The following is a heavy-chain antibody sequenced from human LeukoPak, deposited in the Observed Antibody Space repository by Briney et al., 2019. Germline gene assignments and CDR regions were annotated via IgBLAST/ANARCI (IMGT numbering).Heavy chain of an antibody. D-gene: IGHD6-13*01. CDR1: GFTFNNYI. J-gene: IGHJ4*02. CDR2: ISSSSDYI. Sequence: GGSLRLSCAASGFTFNNYIMNWVRQAPGKGLEWVSSISSSSDYIYYADSVKGRFTISRDNAKNSLYLQMNSLRAEDTAVYYCARGIKGYSSSWYFLFVGTPSPFDYWGQGTLVTVSS. V-gene: IGHV3-21*01. CDR3: ARGIKGYSSSWYFLFVGTPSPFDY.